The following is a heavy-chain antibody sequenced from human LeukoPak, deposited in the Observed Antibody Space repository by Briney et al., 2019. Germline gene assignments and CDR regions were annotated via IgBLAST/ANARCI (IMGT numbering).Heavy chain of an antibody. CDR3: ARDRQVRFLEWYYYYYMDV. J-gene: IGHJ6*03. V-gene: IGHV4-61*02. D-gene: IGHD3-3*01. CDR1: GGSISSGSYY. Sequence: PSQTLSLTCTVSGGSISSGSYYWSWIRQPAGKGLEWIGRIYTSGSTNYNPSLKSRVTISVDTSKNQFSLKLSSVTAADTAVYYCARDRQVRFLEWYYYYYMDVWGKGTTVTVSS. CDR2: IYTSGST.